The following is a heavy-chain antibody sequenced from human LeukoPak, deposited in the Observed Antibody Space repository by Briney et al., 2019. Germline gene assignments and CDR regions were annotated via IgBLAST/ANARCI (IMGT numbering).Heavy chain of an antibody. CDR2: IYYSGST. D-gene: IGHD2-15*01. CDR3: ARDCSGGSCYVAFDI. J-gene: IGHJ3*02. Sequence: SETLSLTCTVSGGSISSYYWSWIRQPPGKGLEWIGYIYYSGSTNYNPSLKSRVTISVDTSKNQFSLKLSSVTAADTAVYYCARDCSGGSCYVAFDIWGQGTMVTVSS. V-gene: IGHV4-59*01. CDR1: GGSISSYY.